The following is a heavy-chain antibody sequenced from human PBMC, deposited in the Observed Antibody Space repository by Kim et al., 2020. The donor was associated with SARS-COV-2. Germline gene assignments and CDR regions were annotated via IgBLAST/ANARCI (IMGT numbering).Heavy chain of an antibody. Sequence: SETLSLTCTVSGGSISSSSYYWGWIRQPPGKGLEWIGSIYYSGSTYYNPSLKSRVTISVDTSKNQFSLKLSSVTAADTAVYYCARHHITYYDFWSGYVDMYNWFDPWGQGTLVTVSS. CDR3: ARHHITYYDFWSGYVDMYNWFDP. D-gene: IGHD3-3*01. J-gene: IGHJ5*02. CDR2: IYYSGST. CDR1: GGSISSSSYY. V-gene: IGHV4-39*01.